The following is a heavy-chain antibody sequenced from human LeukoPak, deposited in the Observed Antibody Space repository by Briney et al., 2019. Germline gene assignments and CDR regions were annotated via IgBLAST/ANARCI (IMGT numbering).Heavy chain of an antibody. Sequence: ASVKVSCKASGYTFTSYGISWVRQAPGQGLEWMGWISAYNGNTNSAQKLQDRVTMTTDTSTGTAYMELRSLRSDDTAVYYYARGRSSWYEDAFDIWGQGTMVTVSS. CDR1: GYTFTSYG. CDR3: ARGRSSWYEDAFDI. J-gene: IGHJ3*02. CDR2: ISAYNGNT. V-gene: IGHV1-18*01. D-gene: IGHD6-13*01.